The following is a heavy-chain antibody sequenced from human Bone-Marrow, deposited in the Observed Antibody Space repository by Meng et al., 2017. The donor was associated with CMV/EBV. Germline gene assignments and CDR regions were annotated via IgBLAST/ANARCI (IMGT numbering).Heavy chain of an antibody. Sequence: GESLKISCAASGFTFSTYAMHWVRQAPGKGLEWVAVISYDGSKKYYADSVKGRLTISRDNSKNTLYLQLNSLRDEDTAVYYCARSGIVGAEGMDVWGQGTTVTVSS. CDR2: ISYDGSKK. CDR1: GFTFSTYA. D-gene: IGHD1-26*01. CDR3: ARSGIVGAEGMDV. J-gene: IGHJ6*02. V-gene: IGHV3-30-3*01.